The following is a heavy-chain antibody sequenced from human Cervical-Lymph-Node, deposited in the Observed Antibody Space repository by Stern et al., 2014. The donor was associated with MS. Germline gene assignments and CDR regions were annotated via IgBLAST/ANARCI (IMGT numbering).Heavy chain of an antibody. Sequence: VQLLESGAAVKKPGTSVRVSCKASGYTLTNHYIHWVRQAPGQGLEWMGLVSPSSETTAYSHRFQGRGTMTRDTSTRTFYMDLSSLTSDDTAVYFCARDIAAAAPGFDYWGQGTLVTVPS. CDR2: VSPSSETT. CDR3: ARDIAAAAPGFDY. J-gene: IGHJ4*02. D-gene: IGHD6-13*01. CDR1: GYTLTNHY. V-gene: IGHV1-46*01.